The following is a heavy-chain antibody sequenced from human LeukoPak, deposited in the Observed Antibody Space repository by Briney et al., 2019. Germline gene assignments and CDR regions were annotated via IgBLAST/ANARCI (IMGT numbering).Heavy chain of an antibody. D-gene: IGHD2-15*01. CDR3: ARGRYCSADICSGGDAFDI. V-gene: IGHV4-4*07. Sequence: SETLSLTCTVSGGSIKGYYWSWIRQPAGKRLEWIGRIYTRGSTNYNPSLKSRVTMSVDTSKNQFSLKLSSVTAADTAVYYCARGRYCSADICSGGDAFDIWGQGTMVSVSS. CDR2: IYTRGST. J-gene: IGHJ3*02. CDR1: GGSIKGYY.